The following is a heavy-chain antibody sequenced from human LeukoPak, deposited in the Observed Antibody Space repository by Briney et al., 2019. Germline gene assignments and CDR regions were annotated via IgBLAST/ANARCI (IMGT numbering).Heavy chain of an antibody. CDR2: ISGSGGST. CDR1: GFTFSTYA. CDR3: ANLPSRWEVPPVDY. J-gene: IGHJ4*02. V-gene: IGHV3-23*01. Sequence: GGSLRLSCAASGFTFSTYAMSWARQAPGKGLEWVSGISGSGGSTNYADSVKGRFTISRDNSKNTLYLQMNSLRAEDTAVYYCANLPSRWEVPPVDYWGQGTLVTVSS. D-gene: IGHD1-26*01.